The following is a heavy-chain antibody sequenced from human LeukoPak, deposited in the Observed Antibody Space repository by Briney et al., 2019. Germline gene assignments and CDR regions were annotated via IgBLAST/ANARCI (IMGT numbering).Heavy chain of an antibody. CDR1: GFTVSSDY. J-gene: IGHJ4*02. CDR3: TRASSRSTIFDS. V-gene: IGHV3-66*01. D-gene: IGHD5/OR15-5a*01. Sequence: PGGSLRLSCAASGFTVSSDYMSWVRQAPGKGLEWVSVIFRGGDTYYADSVKGRFTISTDNSKNTVYLQMNSLTAEDTAVYYCTRASSRSTIFDSWGQGTLVTVSS. CDR2: IFRGGDT.